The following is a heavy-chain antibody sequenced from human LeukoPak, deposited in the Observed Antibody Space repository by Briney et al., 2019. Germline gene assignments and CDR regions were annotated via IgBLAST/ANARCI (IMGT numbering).Heavy chain of an antibody. CDR2: IYYSGST. CDR1: GGSITTTNF. CDR3: ARSRNYDGSGFYGFDY. V-gene: IGHV4-59*01. J-gene: IGHJ4*02. D-gene: IGHD3-22*01. Sequence: PSETLSLTCGVSGGSITTTNFWSWVRQPPGKGLEWIGYIYYSGSTNYNPSLKSRVTISVDTSKNQISLNLSSVTAADTAVYYCARSRNYDGSGFYGFDYWGQRTLVTVSS.